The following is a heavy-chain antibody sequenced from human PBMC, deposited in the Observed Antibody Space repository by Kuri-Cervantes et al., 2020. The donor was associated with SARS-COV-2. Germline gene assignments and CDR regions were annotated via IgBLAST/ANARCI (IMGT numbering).Heavy chain of an antibody. V-gene: IGHV3-23*01. Sequence: GGSLRLSCAASGFTFSSYAMSWVRQAPGKGLEWVSAISGSGGSTYYADSVKGRFTISRDNSKNTLYLQMNSLRAEDTAVYYCAREPITVTTNDYYYYGMDVWGQGTTVTVSS. J-gene: IGHJ6*02. CDR1: GFTFSSYA. CDR3: AREPITVTTNDYYYYGMDV. D-gene: IGHD4-11*01. CDR2: ISGSGGST.